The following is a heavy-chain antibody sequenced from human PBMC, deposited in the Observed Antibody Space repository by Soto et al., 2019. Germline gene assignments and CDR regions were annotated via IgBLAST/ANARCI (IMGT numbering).Heavy chain of an antibody. V-gene: IGHV3-23*01. D-gene: IGHD1-1*01. CDR2: VSDRGDTT. CDR3: AKDKPGTTSFDY. J-gene: IGHJ4*02. CDR1: GFTISRNA. Sequence: LRLSCAASGFTISRNAMYWVRQAPGKGLEWVSGVSDRGDTTHYADSVKGRFTISRDTSKNTLYLQLNALRADDTAVYYCAKDKPGTTSFDYWGQGTLVTVSS.